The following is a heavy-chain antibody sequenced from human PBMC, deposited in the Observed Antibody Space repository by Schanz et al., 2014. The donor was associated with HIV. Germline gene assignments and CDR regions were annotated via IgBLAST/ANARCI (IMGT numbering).Heavy chain of an antibody. J-gene: IGHJ5*02. D-gene: IGHD2-15*01. V-gene: IGHV4-31*03. CDR1: GTSISRGGFY. Sequence: QVHLQESGPGLVKPSQNLSLTCSVSGTSISRGGFYWIWIRQHPGEGLEWIGYTYNRGTTYYNPSLKSRVSISVDTSKNLFSLELTSVTAADTAVYFCVGHQDYKWFDPWGQGTLVIVSS. CDR3: VGHQDYKWFDP. CDR2: TYNRGTT.